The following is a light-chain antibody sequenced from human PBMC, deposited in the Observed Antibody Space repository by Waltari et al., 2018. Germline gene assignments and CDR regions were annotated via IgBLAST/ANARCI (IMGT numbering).Light chain of an antibody. CDR2: DDS. CDR1: HAGSTG. V-gene: IGLV3-21*02. CDR3: QVWDTTSDRVV. Sequence: SYVLTQPPSASVAPGQTPRNTCAGNHAGSTGLHRYQQKPGQAPLLVVYDDSARPSGIPDRFSASNSGNTATLTISRVENGDEADYFCQVWDTTSDRVVFGGGTKLTVL. J-gene: IGLJ2*01.